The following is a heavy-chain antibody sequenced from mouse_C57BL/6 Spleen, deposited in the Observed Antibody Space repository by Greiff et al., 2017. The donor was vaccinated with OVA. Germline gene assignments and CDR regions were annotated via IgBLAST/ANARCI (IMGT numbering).Heavy chain of an antibody. CDR2: ISDGGSYT. CDR1: GFTFSSYA. J-gene: IGHJ2*01. CDR3: ARDLSNQYYFDY. D-gene: IGHD2-5*01. V-gene: IGHV5-4*01. Sequence: EVKLVESGGGLVKPGGSLKLSCAASGFTFSSYAMSWVRQTPEKRLEWVATISDGGSYTYYPDNVKGRFTISRDNAKNNLYLQMSHLKSEDTAMYYCARDLSNQYYFDYWGQGTTLTVSS.